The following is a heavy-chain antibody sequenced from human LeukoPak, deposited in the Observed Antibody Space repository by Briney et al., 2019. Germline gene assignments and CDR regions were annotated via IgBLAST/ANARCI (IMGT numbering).Heavy chain of an antibody. Sequence: GASVKVSCKASGYTFTCYYMHWVRQAPGQGLEWMGWINLKSGGTNYAGKFQGRVTMTRDTTTSTAYMDLSRLRSVDTAVYYCARSPHILTGENFDYWGQGTLVTVSS. D-gene: IGHD3-9*01. J-gene: IGHJ4*02. CDR3: ARSPHILTGENFDY. CDR2: INLKSGGT. V-gene: IGHV1-2*02. CDR1: GYTFTCYY.